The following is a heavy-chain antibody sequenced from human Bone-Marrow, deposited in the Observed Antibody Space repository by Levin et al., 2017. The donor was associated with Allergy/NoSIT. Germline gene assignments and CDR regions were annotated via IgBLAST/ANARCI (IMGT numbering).Heavy chain of an antibody. V-gene: IGHV1-3*01. Sequence: ASVKVSCKASGYTFTSYAMHWVRQAPGQRLEWMGWINAGNGNTKYSQKFQGRVTITRDTSASTAYMELSSLRSEDTAVYYCAREGYYDSSGYWGNVWFDPWGQGTLVTVSS. J-gene: IGHJ5*02. D-gene: IGHD3-22*01. CDR1: GYTFTSYA. CDR2: INAGNGNT. CDR3: AREGYYDSSGYWGNVWFDP.